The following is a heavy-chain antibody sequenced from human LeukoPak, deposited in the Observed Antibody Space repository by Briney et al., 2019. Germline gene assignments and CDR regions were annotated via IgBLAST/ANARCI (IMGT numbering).Heavy chain of an antibody. J-gene: IGHJ4*02. Sequence: SVKVSCKASGGTFSSYAISWVRQAPGQGLEWMGGIIPIFGTANYAQKFQGRVTITADESTSTAYMELSSLRSEDTAVYYCARAARGYYDSSGYTPFDYWGQGTLVTISS. V-gene: IGHV1-69*13. CDR2: IIPIFGTA. CDR1: GGTFSSYA. D-gene: IGHD3-22*01. CDR3: ARAARGYYDSSGYTPFDY.